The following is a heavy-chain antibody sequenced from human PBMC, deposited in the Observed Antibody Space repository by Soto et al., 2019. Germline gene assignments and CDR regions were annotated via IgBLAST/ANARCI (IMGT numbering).Heavy chain of an antibody. J-gene: IGHJ6*02. CDR1: GFTVSSKY. Sequence: DVLLVETGGGLIQPGGSLRLSCVASGFTVSSKYMSWVRQAPGKGLEWVSVLWSAGNTYYADSVGGRFTISRDSSKNTLYLEMSSLRADDTAVYYCAREAPMDVWGQGTTVIVSS. CDR3: AREAPMDV. V-gene: IGHV3-53*02. CDR2: LWSAGNT.